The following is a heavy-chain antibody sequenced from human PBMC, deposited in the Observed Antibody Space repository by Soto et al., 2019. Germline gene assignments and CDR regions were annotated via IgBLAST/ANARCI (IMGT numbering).Heavy chain of an antibody. Sequence: EVQLLESGGGLVQPGGSLRLSCAASGFTFSNYAMTWARQAPGKGLEWVSSLLRSGSTTYYADSVKGRFTNSSDKSANSLYLQMDSLRAEDTAVYYCAKDAVSGDGIWLLDSWGQGTVVTVSS. CDR3: AKDAVSGDGIWLLDS. J-gene: IGHJ4*02. CDR2: LLRSGSTT. D-gene: IGHD4-17*01. CDR1: GFTFSNYA. V-gene: IGHV3-23*01.